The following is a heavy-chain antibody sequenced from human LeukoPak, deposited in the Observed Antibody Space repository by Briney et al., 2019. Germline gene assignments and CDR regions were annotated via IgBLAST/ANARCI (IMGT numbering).Heavy chain of an antibody. V-gene: IGHV3-23*01. CDR3: VRDHPPGELSHDGMDV. CDR2: ISGSGGST. Sequence: GGSLRLSCAASGFTFSSYAMSWVRQAPGKGLEWVSAISGSGGSTYYADSVKGRFTISRDNSKNTLYLQMNSLRAEDTAVYYCVRDHPPGELSHDGMDVWGQGTTVTVSS. CDR1: GFTFSSYA. D-gene: IGHD3-16*02. J-gene: IGHJ6*02.